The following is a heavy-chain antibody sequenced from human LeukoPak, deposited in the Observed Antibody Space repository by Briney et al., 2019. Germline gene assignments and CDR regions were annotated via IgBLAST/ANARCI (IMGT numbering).Heavy chain of an antibody. CDR3: ARPERIAVAGYYYYYMDV. D-gene: IGHD6-19*01. CDR1: GYTFTGYY. V-gene: IGHV1-2*02. J-gene: IGHJ6*03. CDR2: INPNSGGT. Sequence: GASVKVSCKASGYTFTGYYMHWVRQAPGQGLEWMGWINPNSGGTNYAQKFQGRVTMTRDTSISTAYMELSRLRSDDTAVYYCARPERIAVAGYYYYYMDVWGKGTTVTVSS.